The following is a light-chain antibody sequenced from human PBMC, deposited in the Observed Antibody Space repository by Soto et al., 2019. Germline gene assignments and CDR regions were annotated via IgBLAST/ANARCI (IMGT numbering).Light chain of an antibody. CDR1: QGISSY. Sequence: IQLTQYPSSLSASVGDRVTLTCRASQGISSYLAWYQQKPGKAPKLLIYAASTLQTGVPSRFSGSGSGTDFTLTISSLQPEDFATYYCQQLNSYPLTFGGGTKVDIK. J-gene: IGKJ4*01. CDR2: AAS. V-gene: IGKV1-9*01. CDR3: QQLNSYPLT.